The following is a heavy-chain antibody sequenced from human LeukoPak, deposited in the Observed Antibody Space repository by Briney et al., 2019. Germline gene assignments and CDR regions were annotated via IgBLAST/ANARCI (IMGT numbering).Heavy chain of an antibody. CDR1: GFTFDEYA. J-gene: IGHJ4*02. CDR2: ISWNSGSI. V-gene: IGHV3-9*01. Sequence: GGSLRLSCAASGFTFDEYAMHWVRQAPGKGLEWVSGISWNSGSIGYADSVKGRFTISRDNAKNSLYLQMNSLRAEDTALYYCAKNYGSGAYYFDYWGQGTLVTVSS. CDR3: AKNYGSGAYYFDY. D-gene: IGHD3-10*01.